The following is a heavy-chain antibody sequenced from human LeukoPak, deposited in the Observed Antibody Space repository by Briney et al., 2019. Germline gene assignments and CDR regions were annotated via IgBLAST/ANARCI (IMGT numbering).Heavy chain of an antibody. Sequence: SETLSLTCTVSGGSIRSYYWSWIRQPPGKGLEWIGYIYYSGSTNYNPSLKSRVTISVDTSKNQFSLKLSSVTAADTAVYYCARDPSVGATNRRWAFDIWGQGTMVTVSS. V-gene: IGHV4-59*01. CDR2: IYYSGST. J-gene: IGHJ3*02. CDR3: ARDPSVGATNRRWAFDI. D-gene: IGHD1-26*01. CDR1: GGSIRSYY.